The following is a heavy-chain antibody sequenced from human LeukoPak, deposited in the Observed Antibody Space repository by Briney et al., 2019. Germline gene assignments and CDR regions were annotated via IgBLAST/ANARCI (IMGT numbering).Heavy chain of an antibody. CDR2: IYFSGSA. Sequence: SQTLSLTCTVSGGSISSGGYYWGWIRQPPGMGLEWIGSIYFSGSAYYNPSLDSRVAISGDTSKNQFSLNLSSVTASDTAVYYCARHKGSSAASFDYWGQGTLVTVSS. J-gene: IGHJ4*02. CDR1: GGSISSGGYY. CDR3: ARHKGSSAASFDY. V-gene: IGHV4-39*01. D-gene: IGHD6-6*01.